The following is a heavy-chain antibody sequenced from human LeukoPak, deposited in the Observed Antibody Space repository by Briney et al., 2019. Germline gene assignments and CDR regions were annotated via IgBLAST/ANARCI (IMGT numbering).Heavy chain of an antibody. V-gene: IGHV3-30*18. J-gene: IGHJ6*02. CDR2: ISYDGSNK. CDR1: GFTFSSYG. CDR3: AKEQARSHGMDV. Sequence: GGSLRLSCAASGFTFSSYGMHWVRQAPGKGLEWVAVISYDGSNKYYADSVKGRFTISRDNSKNTLYLQMNSLRAEDTAVYCCAKEQARSHGMDVWGQGTTVTASS.